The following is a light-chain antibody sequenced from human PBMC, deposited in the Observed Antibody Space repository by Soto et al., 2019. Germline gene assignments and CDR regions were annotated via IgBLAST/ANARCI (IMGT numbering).Light chain of an antibody. CDR2: EVS. V-gene: IGLV2-14*01. CDR3: SSYTSSSRV. CDR1: SSDVGGYNY. J-gene: IGLJ1*01. Sequence: QPVLTQPASVSGSPGQSITMSCTGTSSDVGGYNYVSWYQQHPGKAPKLMIYEVSNRPSGVSNRFSGSKSGNTASLTISGLQAEDEADYYCSSYTSSSRVFGTGTKLTVL.